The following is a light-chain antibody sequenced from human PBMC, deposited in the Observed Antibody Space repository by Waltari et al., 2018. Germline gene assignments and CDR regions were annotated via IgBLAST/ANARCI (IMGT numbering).Light chain of an antibody. V-gene: IGLV2-14*03. J-gene: IGLJ2*01. CDR2: DVT. CDR3: ASYTSTRTVV. CDR1: SSDVGGYNS. Sequence: QSALTQPASVSGSPGQSITISCSATSSDVGGYNSVSWYQQHPGNAPKLIIFDVTRWPSGVSNRFSGSKSGNTASLTIFGLQAEDEADYYCASYTSTRTVVFGGGTRVTVL.